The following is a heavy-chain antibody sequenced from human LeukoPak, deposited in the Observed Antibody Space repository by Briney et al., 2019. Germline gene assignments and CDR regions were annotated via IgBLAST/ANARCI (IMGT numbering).Heavy chain of an antibody. Sequence: GESLKISCKASGYSFTNYWIAWVRQRPGKGLEWMGIIYPGDSDARYSPSFQGQVTISADKSISTAYLQWSSLKASDTAMYYCARRTEGYYYYMDVWGKGTTVTVSS. V-gene: IGHV5-51*01. CDR2: IYPGDSDA. CDR3: ARRTEGYYYYMDV. CDR1: GYSFTNYW. J-gene: IGHJ6*03.